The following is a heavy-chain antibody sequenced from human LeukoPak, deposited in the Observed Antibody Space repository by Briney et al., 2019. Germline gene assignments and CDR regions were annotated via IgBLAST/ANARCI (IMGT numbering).Heavy chain of an antibody. CDR2: ISGSGSNT. CDR1: GFTFSSYA. Sequence: PGGSLRLSCAASGFTFSSYAMSWVRQAPGKGLEWVLAISGSGSNTYYAASVKGRFTISRDNSQNTLYLQMNSLRAEDTAVYCCAKTGDYFDSSGYYRPDAFDIWGRGTMVTVSS. V-gene: IGHV3-23*01. D-gene: IGHD3-22*01. J-gene: IGHJ3*02. CDR3: AKTGDYFDSSGYYRPDAFDI.